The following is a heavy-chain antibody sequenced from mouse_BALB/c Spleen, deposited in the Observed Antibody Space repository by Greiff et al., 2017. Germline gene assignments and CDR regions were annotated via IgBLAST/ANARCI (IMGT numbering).Heavy chain of an antibody. Sequence: VQRVESGPGLVAPSQSLSITCTVSGFSLTSYDISWIRQPPGKGLEWLGVIWTGGGTNYNSAFMSRLSISKDNSKSQVFLKMNSLQTDDTAIYYCVREGGGYYAMDYWGQGTSVTVSS. J-gene: IGHJ4*01. V-gene: IGHV2-9-2*01. CDR1: GFSLTSYD. CDR2: IWTGGGT. CDR3: VREGGGYYAMDY.